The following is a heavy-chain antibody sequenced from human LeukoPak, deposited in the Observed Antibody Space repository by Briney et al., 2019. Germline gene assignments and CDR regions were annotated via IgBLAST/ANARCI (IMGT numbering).Heavy chain of an antibody. V-gene: IGHV3-21*01. CDR2: ISSSSSYI. Sequence: GGSLRLSCAASGFTFSSYSMNWVRQAPGKGLEWVSSISSSSSYIYYADSVKGRFTISRDNAKNSLYLQMNSLRAEDTAVYYCAREDCSSTRCPAGFDYWGQGTLVTVSS. J-gene: IGHJ4*02. D-gene: IGHD2-2*01. CDR1: GFTFSSYS. CDR3: AREDCSSTRCPAGFDY.